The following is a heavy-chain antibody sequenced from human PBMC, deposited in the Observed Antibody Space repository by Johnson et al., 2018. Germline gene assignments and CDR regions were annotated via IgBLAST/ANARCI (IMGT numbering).Heavy chain of an antibody. D-gene: IGHD3-10*01. CDR3: AREKVDEIRGGPYYYSYLDV. Sequence: QVQLQESGPGLVKPSETLSLTCTVSGGSISSNYWNWIRQPPGKGLEWTGYINYSGITIHNPSLKSRVTISVDTSKSQFFLKLSSVTAADTAVYYCAREKVDEIRGGPYYYSYLDVWGKGTTVTVSS. CDR2: INYSGIT. J-gene: IGHJ6*03. V-gene: IGHV4-59*01. CDR1: GGSISSNY.